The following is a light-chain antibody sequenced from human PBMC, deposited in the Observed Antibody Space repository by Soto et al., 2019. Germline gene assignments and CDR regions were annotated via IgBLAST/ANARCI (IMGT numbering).Light chain of an antibody. CDR3: QQYNNNSPWT. V-gene: IGKV1-5*03. Sequence: DIQMTQSPSTLSASIGDKVTITCRASQSIVSWLAWYQQKPGKAPKLLIYKASSLESGVPSRFSGSGSGTEFTLTISSLQPDDFATYYCQQYNNNSPWTFGQGTKVETK. J-gene: IGKJ1*01. CDR1: QSIVSW. CDR2: KAS.